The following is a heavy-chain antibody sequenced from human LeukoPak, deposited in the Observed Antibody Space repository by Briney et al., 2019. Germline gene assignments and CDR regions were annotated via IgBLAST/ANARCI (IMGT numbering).Heavy chain of an antibody. CDR3: ARLMITFGGVIEKDAFDI. J-gene: IGHJ3*02. Sequence: PSETLSLTCTVSGGSISSAKYFWSWIRQPAGKGLEWIVRIYTSGSTNYNPSLKSRVTISVDTSKNQFSLKLSSVTAADTAVYYCARLMITFGGVIEKDAFDIWGQGTMVTVSS. D-gene: IGHD3-16*02. CDR1: GGSISSAKYF. CDR2: IYTSGST. V-gene: IGHV4-61*02.